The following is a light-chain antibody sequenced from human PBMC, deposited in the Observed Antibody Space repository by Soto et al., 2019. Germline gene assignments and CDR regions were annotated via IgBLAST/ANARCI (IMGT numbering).Light chain of an antibody. J-gene: IGLJ1*01. V-gene: IGLV2-14*01. CDR2: DVA. Sequence: QPVLTQPASVSGSPGQPITISCTGTSTDVGRYNYVSWYQQHPGKAPKLMIYDVANRPSGVSNRFSGSKSGITASLTISGLQAEDEADYYCSLYTTSSTYVFGTGTQLTVL. CDR1: STDVGRYNY. CDR3: SLYTTSSTYV.